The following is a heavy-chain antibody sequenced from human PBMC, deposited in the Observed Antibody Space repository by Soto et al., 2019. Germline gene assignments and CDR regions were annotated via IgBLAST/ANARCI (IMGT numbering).Heavy chain of an antibody. V-gene: IGHV1-69*02. J-gene: IGHJ4*02. Sequence: GASVKVSCKASGGTFSSYTISWVRQAPGQGLEWMGRIIPILGIANYAQKFQGRVTITADKSTSTAYMELSSLRSEDTAVYYCARSERWLQLQEWYFDYWGQRTLVTVSS. CDR2: IIPILGIA. CDR1: GGTFSSYT. CDR3: ARSERWLQLQEWYFDY. D-gene: IGHD5-12*01.